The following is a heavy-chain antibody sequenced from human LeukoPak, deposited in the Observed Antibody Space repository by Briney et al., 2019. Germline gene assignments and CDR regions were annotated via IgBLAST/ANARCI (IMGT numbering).Heavy chain of an antibody. CDR3: ARRATASRCFSS. CDR2: ISSGGSTI. D-gene: IGHD6-13*01. Sequence: GGSLRHLCSVSGFTQSDYYRSGIRQAPGKGLEWVSYISSGGSTISHADSVKGRFTISRDNAENSLYLQMNSLRAEDTAVYYCARRATASRCFSSSGQRTLVTVSS. CDR1: GFTQSDYY. J-gene: IGHJ5*02. V-gene: IGHV3-11*01.